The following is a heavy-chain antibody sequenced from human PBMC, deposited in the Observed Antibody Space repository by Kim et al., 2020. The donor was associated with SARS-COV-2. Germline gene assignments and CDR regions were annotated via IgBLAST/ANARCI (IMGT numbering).Heavy chain of an antibody. D-gene: IGHD6-6*01. V-gene: IGHV3-21*01. CDR1: GFTFSSYT. CDR3: ARARYSSSKEMDY. Sequence: GGSLRLSCAASGFTFSSYTMTWVRQAPGKGLEWVSAITNSSSYIYYADSVKGRLTISRDNAKNSLYLQTNSLRAEDTAVYYCARARYSSSKEMDYWGQGTLVTVSS. J-gene: IGHJ4*02. CDR2: ITNSSSYI.